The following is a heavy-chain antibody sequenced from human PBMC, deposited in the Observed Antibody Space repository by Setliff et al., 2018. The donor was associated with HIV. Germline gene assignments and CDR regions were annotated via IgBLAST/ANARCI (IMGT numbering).Heavy chain of an antibody. V-gene: IGHV3-48*01. CDR2: ISGNEKNM. CDR1: GFKFTSFS. CDR3: VRDFHWAFDY. Sequence: GGSLRLSCAASGFKFTSFSMNWVRQAPGKGLEWVSHISGNEKNMDYADSVKGRFTISRDNAKNSLYLQMDSRRAEDTAVYYCVRDFHWAFDYWGQGTPVTVSS. D-gene: IGHD7-27*01. J-gene: IGHJ4*02.